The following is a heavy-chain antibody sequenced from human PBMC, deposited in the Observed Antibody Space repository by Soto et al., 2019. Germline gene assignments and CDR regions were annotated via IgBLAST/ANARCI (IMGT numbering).Heavy chain of an antibody. CDR2: ISHDGGSV. CDR3: ARLGPYASVTYSFRHNRLDP. D-gene: IGHD3-10*01. Sequence: GGSLRLSCAVSGFNFNNYVMHWVRQAPGKGLEWVAGISHDGGSVHYADSVKGRFTISRDKSKNTLYLQMNSVRAEDTAVYYCARLGPYASVTYSFRHNRLDPWGQGTQVTVSS. CDR1: GFNFNNYV. J-gene: IGHJ5*02. V-gene: IGHV3-30-3*01.